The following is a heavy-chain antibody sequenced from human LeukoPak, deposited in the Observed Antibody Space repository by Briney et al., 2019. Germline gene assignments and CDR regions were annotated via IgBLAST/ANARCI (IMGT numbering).Heavy chain of an antibody. CDR2: ISYDGSNK. J-gene: IGHJ4*02. D-gene: IGHD2-15*01. CDR1: GFTFSSYG. CDR3: AKADIVVVVAATRD. V-gene: IGHV3-30*18. Sequence: GGSLRLSCAASGFTFSSYGMHWVRQAPGKGLEWVAVISYDGSNKYYADSVKGRFTISRDNSKNTLYLQMNSLRAEDTAVHYCAKADIVVVVAATRDWGQGTLVTVSS.